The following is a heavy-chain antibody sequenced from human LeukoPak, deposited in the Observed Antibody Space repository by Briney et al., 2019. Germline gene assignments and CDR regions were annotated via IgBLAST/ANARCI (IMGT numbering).Heavy chain of an antibody. J-gene: IGHJ4*02. CDR2: ITTSSHYI. CDR1: GFTFSNYS. V-gene: IGHV3-21*04. CDR3: ARGGRIAAAAY. Sequence: TGGSLRLSCVASGFTFSNYSMNWVRQAPEKGLEWVSSITTSSHYIYYADSLKGRFTISRDNAKNTLFLQMDSLRAEDTAVYYCARGGRIAAAAYWGQGTLVTVSS. D-gene: IGHD6-13*01.